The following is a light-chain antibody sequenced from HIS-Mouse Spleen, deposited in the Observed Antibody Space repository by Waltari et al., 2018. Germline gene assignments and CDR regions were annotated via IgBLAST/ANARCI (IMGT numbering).Light chain of an antibody. CDR2: EVS. Sequence: QSALPQPPSASGSPGQSVTISCTGTSSDVGGYNYVSWYHQHPGKAPKLMIYEVSKRPSGVPDRFSGSKSGNTASLTVSGLQAEDEADYYCSSYAGSNNLVFGGGTKLTVL. CDR3: SSYAGSNNLV. V-gene: IGLV2-8*01. J-gene: IGLJ2*01. CDR1: SSDVGGYNY.